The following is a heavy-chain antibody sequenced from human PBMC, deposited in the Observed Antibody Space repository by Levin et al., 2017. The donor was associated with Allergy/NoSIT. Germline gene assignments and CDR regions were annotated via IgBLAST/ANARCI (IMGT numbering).Heavy chain of an antibody. CDR1: GGSFSGYY. CDR3: ARGVVAATGDY. CDR2: INHSGST. Sequence: SETLSLTCAVYGGSFSGYYWSWIRQPPGKGLEWIGEINHSGSTNYNPSLKSRVTISVDTSKNQFSLKLSSVTAADTAVYYCARGVVAATGDYWGQGTLVTVSS. V-gene: IGHV4-34*01. D-gene: IGHD2-15*01. J-gene: IGHJ4*02.